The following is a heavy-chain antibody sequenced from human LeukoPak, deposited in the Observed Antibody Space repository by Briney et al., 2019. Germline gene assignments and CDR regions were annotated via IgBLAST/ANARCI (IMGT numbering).Heavy chain of an antibody. CDR3: AKPSNYYGSATDAFDF. V-gene: IGHV1-46*01. CDR1: GYTFTSYY. Sequence: ASVKVSCKASGYTFTSYYMHWVRQAPGQGLEWMGIINPSGGSTSYAQKFQGRVTMTRDTSTNTVYMELSNLRSEDTAVYYCAKPSNYYGSATDAFDFWGRGTMVTVSS. D-gene: IGHD3-10*01. J-gene: IGHJ3*01. CDR2: INPSGGST.